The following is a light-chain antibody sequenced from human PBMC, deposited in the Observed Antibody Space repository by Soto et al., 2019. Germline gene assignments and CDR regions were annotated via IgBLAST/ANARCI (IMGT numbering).Light chain of an antibody. CDR3: HHYGSSSSWT. CDR2: GAS. Sequence: EIMFTQSPATLSLSPGERATLHCRASQSVSSYLAWYQQKPGQAPRLLIYGASSRATGIPDRFTGSGSGTDFTLTINGLEPEDFALYYCHHYGSSSSWTFGQGTKVDIK. V-gene: IGKV3-20*01. CDR1: QSVSSY. J-gene: IGKJ1*01.